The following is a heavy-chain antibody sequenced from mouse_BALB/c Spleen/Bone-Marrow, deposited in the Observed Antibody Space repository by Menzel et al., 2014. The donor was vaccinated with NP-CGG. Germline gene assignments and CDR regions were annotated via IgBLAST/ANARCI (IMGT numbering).Heavy chain of an antibody. Sequence: VKVVESGPDLVAPSQSLSITCTVSGFSLTSYGVHWVRQPPGKGLEWLVVIWSDGSTTYNSALKSRLSISKDNSKSQVFLKMNSLQTDDTATYYCARHRYGAMDYWGQGTSVTVSS. CDR1: GFSLTSYG. CDR3: ARHRYGAMDY. D-gene: IGHD2-14*01. CDR2: IWSDGST. J-gene: IGHJ4*01. V-gene: IGHV2-6-2*01.